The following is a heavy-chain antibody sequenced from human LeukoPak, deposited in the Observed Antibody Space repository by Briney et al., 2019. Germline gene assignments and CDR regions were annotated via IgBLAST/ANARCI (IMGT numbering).Heavy chain of an antibody. D-gene: IGHD2-15*01. V-gene: IGHV3-30*02. J-gene: IGHJ4*02. CDR3: AKAAGVVVVVAATGVY. CDR1: GFTLSNSG. CDR2: IQYDGSNK. Sequence: GGSLRLSCAASGFTLSNSGMHWVRQAPGKGLEWVAFIQYDGSNKYYADSVKGRFTISRDNSKNTLYLQMNSLRAEDTAVYYCAKAAGVVVVVAATGVYWGQGTLVTVSS.